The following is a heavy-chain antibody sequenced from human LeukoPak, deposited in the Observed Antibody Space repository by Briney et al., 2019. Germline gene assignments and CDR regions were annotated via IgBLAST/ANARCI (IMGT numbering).Heavy chain of an antibody. CDR2: IRNSDGGT. J-gene: IGHJ4*02. CDR1: GITFSHHA. Sequence: PGGSLRLPCEASGITFSHHAMSWVRQAPGRGLEWVSAIRNSDGGTYYADSVKGRFTISRDNSKSTLFLQMNSLRAEDTALYYCAKDRSQSFDCWGQGTLVTVSS. V-gene: IGHV3-23*01. CDR3: AKDRSQSFDC.